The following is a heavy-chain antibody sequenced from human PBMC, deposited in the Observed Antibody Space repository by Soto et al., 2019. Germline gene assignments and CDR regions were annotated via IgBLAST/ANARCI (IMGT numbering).Heavy chain of an antibody. V-gene: IGHV1-24*01. CDR2: FDPEHGLI. J-gene: IGHJ5*02. D-gene: IGHD6-13*01. CDR3: ARDGYSSSWFQGKWFDP. CDR1: GYTLTELS. Sequence: GASVKVSCKVSGYTLTELSIHWVRQAPGKGLEWMGGFDPEHGLIVYAQKFQGRVSMTEDTSTNTAYMDLSSLSSEDTAVYYCARDGYSSSWFQGKWFDPWGQGTLVTVSS.